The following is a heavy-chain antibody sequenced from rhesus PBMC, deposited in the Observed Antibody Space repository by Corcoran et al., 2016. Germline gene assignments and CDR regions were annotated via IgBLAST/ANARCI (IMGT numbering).Heavy chain of an antibody. Sequence: QVQLQESGPGLVKPSETLSLTCAVSGGSFSGYYWGWIRQPPGKGLEWIGYVSGRRASTDNNPSLKSRVTISTDTSKNQFSLKLSSVTAADTAVYYCARGLVVADYFDYWGQGVLVTVSS. CDR1: GGSFSGYY. V-gene: IGHV4-165*01. CDR3: ARGLVVADYFDY. J-gene: IGHJ4*01. CDR2: VSGRRAST. D-gene: IGHD3-16*01.